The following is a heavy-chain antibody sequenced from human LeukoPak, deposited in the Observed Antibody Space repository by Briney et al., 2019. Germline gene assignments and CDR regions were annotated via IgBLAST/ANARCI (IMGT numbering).Heavy chain of an antibody. J-gene: IGHJ4*02. CDR1: GGSISSYY. D-gene: IGHD3-22*01. CDR2: IYYSGST. V-gene: IGHV4-59*08. CDR3: ARHGTYYYDSSGYYHFDY. Sequence: SETLSLTCTVSGGSISSYYWSWIRQPPGKGLEWIGYIYYSGSTNYNPSLKSRVTISVDTSKNQFSLKLSSVTAADTAVYYCARHGTYYYDSSGYYHFDYWGQGTLVTVSS.